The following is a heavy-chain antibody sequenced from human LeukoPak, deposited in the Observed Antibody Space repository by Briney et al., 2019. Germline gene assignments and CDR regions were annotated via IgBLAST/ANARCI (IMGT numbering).Heavy chain of an antibody. D-gene: IGHD3-3*01. CDR1: GYTFTSYG. CDR3: ARDPPYYDFWSGYEGGAFDI. CDR2: ISAYNGNT. J-gene: IGHJ3*02. Sequence: ASVKVSCKASGYTFTSYGISWVRQAPGQGLEWMGWISAYNGNTNYAQKLQGRVTMTTDTSTSTAYMELRSLRSDDTAVYYCARDPPYYDFWSGYEGGAFDIWGQGTMVTVSS. V-gene: IGHV1-18*01.